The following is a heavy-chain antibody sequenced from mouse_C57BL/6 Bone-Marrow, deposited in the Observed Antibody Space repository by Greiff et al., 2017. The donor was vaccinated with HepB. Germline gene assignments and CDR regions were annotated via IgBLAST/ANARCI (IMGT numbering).Heavy chain of an antibody. CDR1: GYSFTSYY. CDR3: ARGGWLPLFDY. Sequence: QVQLQQSGPELVKPGASVKISCKASGYSFTSYYIHWVKQRTGKGLEWIGWIYPGSGNTKYNEKFKGKATLTADTSSSTAYMQLSSLTSEDSAVYYCARGGWLPLFDYWGQGTTLTVSS. J-gene: IGHJ2*01. V-gene: IGHV1-66*01. CDR2: IYPGSGNT. D-gene: IGHD2-3*01.